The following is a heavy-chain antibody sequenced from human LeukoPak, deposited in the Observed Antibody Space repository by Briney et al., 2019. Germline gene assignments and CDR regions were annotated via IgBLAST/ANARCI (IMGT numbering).Heavy chain of an antibody. CDR3: ATFFHYDSSGYYWFDP. Sequence: ASVKVSCKASGYTFTNYDINWVRQAAGQGLEWMGWMNPNSDNTGYAQKFEGRVTMNEDTSTDTAYMELSSLRSEDTAVYYCATFFHYDSSGYYWFDPWGQGTLVTVSS. J-gene: IGHJ5*02. CDR2: MNPNSDNT. V-gene: IGHV1-8*01. CDR1: GYTFTNYD. D-gene: IGHD3-22*01.